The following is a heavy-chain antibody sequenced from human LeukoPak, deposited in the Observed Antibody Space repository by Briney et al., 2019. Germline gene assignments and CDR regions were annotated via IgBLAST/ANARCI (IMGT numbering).Heavy chain of an antibody. Sequence: EASVKVSCKASGYTFTGYYMHWVRQAPGQGLEWMGWINPNSGGTNYAQKFQGRVTMTRDTSISTAYMELSRLRSDDTAVYYCARVGYAGIYYDRGAFDIWGQGTMVTVSS. V-gene: IGHV1-2*02. CDR3: ARVGYAGIYYDRGAFDI. CDR2: INPNSGGT. J-gene: IGHJ3*02. D-gene: IGHD3-22*01. CDR1: GYTFTGYY.